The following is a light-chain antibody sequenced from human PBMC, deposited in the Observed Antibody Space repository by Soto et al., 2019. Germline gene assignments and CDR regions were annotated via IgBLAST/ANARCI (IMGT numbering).Light chain of an antibody. Sequence: EVVMTQSPATLSVSPGDRATLSCRASQSVNSHLAWYQQKPGQAPRLLIYATSTRASGVPARFSGSGSGTEFTLTISSLQSDDYAIYYCQQYDDWRLLTFGGGTKVEI. J-gene: IGKJ4*01. V-gene: IGKV3-15*01. CDR1: QSVNSH. CDR3: QQYDDWRLLT. CDR2: ATS.